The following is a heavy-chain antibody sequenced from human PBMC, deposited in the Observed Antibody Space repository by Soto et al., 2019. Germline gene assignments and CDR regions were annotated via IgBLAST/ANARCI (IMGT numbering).Heavy chain of an antibody. CDR3: AADLGPAYDSDSWFDP. D-gene: IGHD2-21*01. V-gene: IGHV3-15*07. J-gene: IGHJ5*02. Sequence: EVQLVESGGDLVKPGGSLRLSCAGSGFIFSHAWFHWVRQPPGKGLELVGRVKNNGGATDYAASVKGRFTISRDDSKDTVYLQMSSVRTEDTAIYYCAADLGPAYDSDSWFDPWGQGTLVTVSS. CDR1: GFIFSHAW. CDR2: VKNNGGAT.